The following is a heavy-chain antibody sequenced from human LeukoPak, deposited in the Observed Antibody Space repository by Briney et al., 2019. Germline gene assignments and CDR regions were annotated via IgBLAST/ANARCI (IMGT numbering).Heavy chain of an antibody. V-gene: IGHV1-18*01. J-gene: IGHJ4*02. D-gene: IGHD6-19*01. CDR1: GYTFTSYG. CDR2: ISAYNGNT. Sequence: ASVRVSCKASGYTFTSYGISWVRQAPGQGLEWMGWISAYNGNTNYAQKPQGRVTMTTDTSTSTAYIELRSLRSDDTAVYYCARDGWLVLIGYYFDYWGQGTLVTVSS. CDR3: ARDGWLVLIGYYFDY.